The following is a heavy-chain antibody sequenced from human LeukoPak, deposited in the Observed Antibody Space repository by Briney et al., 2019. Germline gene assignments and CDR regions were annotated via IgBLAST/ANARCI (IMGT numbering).Heavy chain of an antibody. CDR3: ARQYCSTTSCYDNWFDP. V-gene: IGHV4-39*01. D-gene: IGHD2-2*01. Sequence: SETLSLTCTVSGGSISSSSYYWGWIRQPPGKGLEWIGSIYYSGSTYYNPSLKSRVTIYVDTSKNQFPLKLTSVTAADTAVYYCARQYCSTTSCYDNWFDPWGQGTLVTVSS. CDR2: IYYSGST. CDR1: GGSISSSSYY. J-gene: IGHJ5*02.